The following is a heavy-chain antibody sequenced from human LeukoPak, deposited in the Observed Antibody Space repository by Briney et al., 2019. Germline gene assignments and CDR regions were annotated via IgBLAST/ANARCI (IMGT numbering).Heavy chain of an antibody. CDR2: IRYDGSNK. V-gene: IGHV3-30*02. CDR3: AKGLTTVTTRGY. J-gene: IGHJ4*02. Sequence: GGSLRLSCAASGFTFNSYAIHWVRQAPGKGLEWVAFIRYDGSNKYYADSVKGRFTISRDNSKNTLYLQMNSLTAEDTAVYYCAKGLTTVTTRGYWGQGTLVTVSS. CDR1: GFTFNSYA. D-gene: IGHD4-17*01.